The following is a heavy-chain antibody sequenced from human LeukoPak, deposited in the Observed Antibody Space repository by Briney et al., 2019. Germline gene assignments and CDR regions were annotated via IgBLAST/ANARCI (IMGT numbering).Heavy chain of an antibody. CDR2: ISGCGGST. J-gene: IGHJ4*02. V-gene: IGHV3-23*01. CDR1: GFTFSSYA. CDR3: AKPPTYYYDSSGYPFDY. Sequence: GGSLRLSCAASGFTFSSYAISWVRQAPGKGLEWVSAISGCGGSTYYADSVKGRFTISRDNSKNTLYLQMNSLRAEDTAVYYCAKPPTYYYDSSGYPFDYWGQGTLVTVSS. D-gene: IGHD3-22*01.